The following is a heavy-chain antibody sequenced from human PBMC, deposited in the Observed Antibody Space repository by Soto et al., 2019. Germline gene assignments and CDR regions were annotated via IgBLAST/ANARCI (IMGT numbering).Heavy chain of an antibody. CDR2: ISAYNGNT. J-gene: IGHJ4*02. V-gene: IGHV1-18*01. Sequence: QVQLVQSGAEVKKPGASVKVSCKASGYTFTSYGISWVRQAPGQGLEWMGWISAYNGNTNYAQKLQGRVTMTTDTSTSTAYRELRSLRSDDTAVYYCALCGAGSYGCGFNDYWGQGTLVTVAA. CDR3: ALCGAGSYGCGFNDY. D-gene: IGHD3-10*01. CDR1: GYTFTSYG.